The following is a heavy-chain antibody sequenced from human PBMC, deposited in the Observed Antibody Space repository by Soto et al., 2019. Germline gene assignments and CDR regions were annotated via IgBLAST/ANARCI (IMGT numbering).Heavy chain of an antibody. CDR2: IDPNRGGT. J-gene: IGHJ4*02. Sequence: QVQLLQSGAEVKKPGASVRVSCKASGYTFTGYYIHWVRQAPGQGLEGMGWIDPNRGGTNYAQQFQGRVTMTRDTSISTADLDLRSLRSDDTAVYYCARDPVLAGYESSGYYAFWGQGALVTVSS. V-gene: IGHV1-2*02. CDR1: GYTFTGYY. D-gene: IGHD3-22*01. CDR3: ARDPVLAGYESSGYYAF.